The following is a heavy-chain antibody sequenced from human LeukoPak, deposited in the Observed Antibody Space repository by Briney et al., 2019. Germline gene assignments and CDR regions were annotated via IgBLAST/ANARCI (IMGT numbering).Heavy chain of an antibody. V-gene: IGHV3-33*01. Sequence: PGGSLRLPCAASGFTFSSYAMHWVRQAPGKGLEWVAVVWYDGSKTYSADSVKGRITISRDDSKNTLYLQMNSLRAEDTAVYYCARGVDYYDSSGTIDYWGQGTLVTVSS. CDR3: ARGVDYYDSSGTIDY. J-gene: IGHJ4*02. CDR2: VWYDGSKT. D-gene: IGHD3-22*01. CDR1: GFTFSSYA.